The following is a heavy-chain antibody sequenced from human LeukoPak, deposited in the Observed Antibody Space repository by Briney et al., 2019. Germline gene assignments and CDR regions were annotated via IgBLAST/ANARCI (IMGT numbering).Heavy chain of an antibody. D-gene: IGHD6-13*01. Sequence: ASVKVSCKAPGYTFTGYYMHWVRQAPGQGLEWMGWINPNSGGTNYAQKFQGRVTMTRDTSISTAYMELSRLRSDDTAVYYCARVLSSSWSLNVFDYWGQGTLVTVSS. V-gene: IGHV1-2*02. CDR1: GYTFTGYY. CDR2: INPNSGGT. J-gene: IGHJ4*02. CDR3: ARVLSSSWSLNVFDY.